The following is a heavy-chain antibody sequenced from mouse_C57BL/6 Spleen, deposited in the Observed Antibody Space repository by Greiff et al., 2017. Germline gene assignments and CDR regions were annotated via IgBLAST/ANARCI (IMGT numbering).Heavy chain of an antibody. Sequence: QVQLQQSGAELAKPGASVKLSCKASGYTFTSYWMHWVKQRPGQGLEWIGYINPSSGYTKYNQKFKDKATLTADKSSGTAYMQLSRLTYEDSAVYYCARMTNYYGSEDYWGQGTTLTVSS. CDR1: GYTFTSYW. J-gene: IGHJ2*01. CDR2: INPSSGYT. CDR3: ARMTNYYGSEDY. D-gene: IGHD1-1*01. V-gene: IGHV1-7*01.